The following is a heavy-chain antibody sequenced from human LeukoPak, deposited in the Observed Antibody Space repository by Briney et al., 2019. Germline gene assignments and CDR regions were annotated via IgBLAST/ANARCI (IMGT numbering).Heavy chain of an antibody. CDR2: MNPNSGNT. V-gene: IGHV1-8*03. Sequence: GSSVKISCKASGYTFTTYDINWVRQAPGQRREWMGWMNPNSGNTGNAQKFQGRATITRNTSISTAYMELSSLRSEDTAVYYCARTAVGHYYYYMDVWGKGTTVTVSS. CDR1: GYTFTTYD. CDR3: ARTAVGHYYYYMDV. D-gene: IGHD4-17*01. J-gene: IGHJ6*03.